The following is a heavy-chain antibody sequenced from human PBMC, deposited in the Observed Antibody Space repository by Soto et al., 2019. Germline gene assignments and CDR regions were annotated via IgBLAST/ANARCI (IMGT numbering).Heavy chain of an antibody. CDR1: GGTFSSYT. J-gene: IGHJ4*02. Sequence: QVQLVQSGAEVKKPGSSVKVSCKASGGTFSSYTISWVRQAPGQGLEWMGRIIPILGIANYAQKFQGRVTITADKSTSTAYSELSSLRSEDTAVYYCARVASDCSGGSCYSEHTYYFDYWGQGTLVTVSS. CDR3: ARVASDCSGGSCYSEHTYYFDY. CDR2: IIPILGIA. V-gene: IGHV1-69*02. D-gene: IGHD2-15*01.